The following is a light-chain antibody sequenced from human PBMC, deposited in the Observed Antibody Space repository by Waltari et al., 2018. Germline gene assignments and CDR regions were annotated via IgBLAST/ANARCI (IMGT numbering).Light chain of an antibody. J-gene: IGLJ2*01. CDR2: EVT. V-gene: IGLV2-14*01. CDR1: SGHVGGFDY. CDR3: TSYTDTNTLI. Sequence: SALTQPASVSGSPGQSITISCTGTSGHVGGFDYVSWYQQFPGKAPKLLIYEVTDRPSGISNRFSASKSGNTASLTISSLQAEDEAYYYCTSYTDTNTLIFGGGTRLTVL.